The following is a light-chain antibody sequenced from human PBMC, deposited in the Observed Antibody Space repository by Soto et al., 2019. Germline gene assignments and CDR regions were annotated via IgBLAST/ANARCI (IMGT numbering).Light chain of an antibody. CDR2: EVT. V-gene: IGLV2-23*02. CDR1: KCDVGSYNL. Sequence: QSALTQPASVSGSPGQSITISCTGTKCDVGSYNLVSWYQQHPGKAPKLMIYEVTKRPSGVSNSFSASKSGNTASLTISGLQAEDEADYYCCSYANSNTFFVTGTKVTVL. CDR3: CSYANSNTF. J-gene: IGLJ1*01.